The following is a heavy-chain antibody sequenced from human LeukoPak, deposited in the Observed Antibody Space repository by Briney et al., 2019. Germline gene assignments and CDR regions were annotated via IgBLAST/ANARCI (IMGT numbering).Heavy chain of an antibody. J-gene: IGHJ4*02. CDR1: GGTFSSYA. D-gene: IGHD6-6*01. Sequence: GASVKVSCKASGGTFSSYAISWVRQAPGQGLEWMGGIIPIFGTANYAQKFQGRVTITAVESTSTAYMELSSLRSEDTAVYYCARADSSSSRTLKHWGQGTLVTVSS. V-gene: IGHV1-69*13. CDR2: IIPIFGTA. CDR3: ARADSSSSRTLKH.